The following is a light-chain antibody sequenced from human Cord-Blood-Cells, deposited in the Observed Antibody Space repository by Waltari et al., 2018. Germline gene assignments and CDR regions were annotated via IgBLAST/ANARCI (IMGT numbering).Light chain of an antibody. CDR3: QQYDNLSLT. CDR1: QDISNY. J-gene: IGKJ4*01. V-gene: IGKV1-33*01. CDR2: NAS. Sequence: DIQMTQSPSSLSASVGDRVTITCQASQDISNYLNWYQRKPGKAPKLLIYNASNLETGVPSRFSGRGSGTDFTFTISSLQPEDIATYYCQQYDNLSLTFGGGTKVEIK.